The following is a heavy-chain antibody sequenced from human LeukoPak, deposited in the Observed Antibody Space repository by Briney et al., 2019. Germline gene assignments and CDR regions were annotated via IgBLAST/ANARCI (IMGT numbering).Heavy chain of an antibody. CDR2: ISYDGSNK. V-gene: IGHV3-30*03. J-gene: IGHJ1*01. CDR1: GFTFSSYG. Sequence: GGSLRLSCAASGFTFSSYGMHWVRQAPGKGLEWVAVISYDGSNKYYADSVKGRFTISRDNSKNTLYLQMNSLRAEDTAVYYCAGGVPAAHWGQGTLVTVSS. CDR3: AGGVPAAH. D-gene: IGHD2-2*01.